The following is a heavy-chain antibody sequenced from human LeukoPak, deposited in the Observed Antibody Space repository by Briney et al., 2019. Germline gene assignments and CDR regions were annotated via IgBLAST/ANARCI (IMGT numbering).Heavy chain of an antibody. CDR3: ARGSEDIVVVPAAGDAFDI. Sequence: SETLSLTCAVYGGSFSGYYWSWIRQPPGKGLEWIGEINHSGSTNYNPSLKSRVTISVDTSKNQFSLKLSSVTAADTAVYYCARGSEDIVVVPAAGDAFDIWGQGTMVTVSS. CDR1: GGSFSGYY. V-gene: IGHV4-34*01. J-gene: IGHJ3*02. CDR2: INHSGST. D-gene: IGHD2-2*01.